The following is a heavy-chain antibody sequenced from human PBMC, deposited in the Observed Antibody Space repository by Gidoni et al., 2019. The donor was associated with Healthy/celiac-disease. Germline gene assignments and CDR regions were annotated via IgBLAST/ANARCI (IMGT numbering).Heavy chain of an antibody. CDR2: IIPIFGTA. Sequence: VQSGAEVKKPGSSVKVSCKASGGTFSSYAISWVRQAPGQGLEWMGGIIPIFGTANYAQKFQGRVTITADESTSTAYMELSSLRSEDTAVYYCARTYCSGGSCYPHFDYWGQGTLVTVSS. CDR3: ARTYCSGGSCYPHFDY. CDR1: GGTFSSYA. D-gene: IGHD2-15*01. V-gene: IGHV1-69*01. J-gene: IGHJ4*02.